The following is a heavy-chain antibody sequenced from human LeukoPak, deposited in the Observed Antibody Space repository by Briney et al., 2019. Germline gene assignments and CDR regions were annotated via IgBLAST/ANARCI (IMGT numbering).Heavy chain of an antibody. D-gene: IGHD5-12*01. Sequence: SETLSLTCTVSGGSISSSSYYWGWIRQPPGKGLEWIASIYYSGNTNYDPSLQSPVTISVNKSKNQFSLSLSSVTAADSAVYYCARQIRYTYDPNWFHPWGQGTLVTVSS. V-gene: IGHV4-39*01. J-gene: IGHJ5*02. CDR3: ARQIRYTYDPNWFHP. CDR2: IYYSGNT. CDR1: GGSISSSSYY.